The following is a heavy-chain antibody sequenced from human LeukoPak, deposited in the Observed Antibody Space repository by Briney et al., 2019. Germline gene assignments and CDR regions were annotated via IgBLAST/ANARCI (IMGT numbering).Heavy chain of an antibody. Sequence: PPGGSLRLSCVASGFTVSSNYMSWVCQAPGKGLEWVSVIYSGGSTYYAESVKGRFTISRDNSKNALYLQMNSLRAEDTAVYYCASGSGSYRTPYYYMDVWGTGTTVTVSS. J-gene: IGHJ6*03. V-gene: IGHV3-53*01. CDR2: IYSGGST. CDR3: ASGSGSYRTPYYYMDV. CDR1: GFTVSSNY. D-gene: IGHD3-10*01.